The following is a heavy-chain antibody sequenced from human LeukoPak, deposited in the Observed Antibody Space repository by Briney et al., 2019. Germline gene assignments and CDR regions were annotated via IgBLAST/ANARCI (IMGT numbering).Heavy chain of an antibody. J-gene: IGHJ4*02. D-gene: IGHD1-7*01. CDR2: ISRDGTLQ. V-gene: IGHV3-30*04. CDR1: GFTFNNYA. CDR3: ARDPELYYFDY. Sequence: GGSLRLSCAASGFTFNNYAMHWVRQAPGEGLEWVAVISRDGTLQYYADSVKGRLTISRDNSQSTLYLHMNSLSTEDTALYYCARDPELYYFDYWGQGTLVTVSS.